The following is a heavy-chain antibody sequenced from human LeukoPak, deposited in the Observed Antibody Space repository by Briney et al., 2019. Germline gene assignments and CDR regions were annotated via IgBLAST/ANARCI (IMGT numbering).Heavy chain of an antibody. V-gene: IGHV1-2*02. J-gene: IGHJ4*02. D-gene: IGHD2-2*01. CDR1: GYTLTELS. CDR2: INPNSGGT. Sequence: GASVKVSCKVSGYTLTELSMHWVRQAPGQGLEWMGWINPNSGGTNYAQKFQGRVTMTRDTSISTAYMELSRLRSDDTAVYYCASPGGVPSALDYWGQGTLVTVSS. CDR3: ASPGGVPSALDY.